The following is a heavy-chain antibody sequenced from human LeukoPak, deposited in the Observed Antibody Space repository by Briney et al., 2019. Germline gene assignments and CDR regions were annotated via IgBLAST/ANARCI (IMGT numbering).Heavy chain of an antibody. CDR1: GYTFTSYD. CDR3: ARGPSSSGYLVSANYYYYYMDV. J-gene: IGHJ6*03. Sequence: GASVKVSCKASGYTFTSYDINWVRQATGQGLEWMGWMNPNSGNTGYAQKFQGRVTITRNTSISTAYMELSSLRSEDTAVYYCARGPSSSGYLVSANYYYYYMDVWGKGTTVTVSS. CDR2: MNPNSGNT. V-gene: IGHV1-8*03. D-gene: IGHD3-22*01.